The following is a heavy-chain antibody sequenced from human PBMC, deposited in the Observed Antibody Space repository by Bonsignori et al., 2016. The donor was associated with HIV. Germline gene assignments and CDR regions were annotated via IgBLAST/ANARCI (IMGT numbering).Heavy chain of an antibody. CDR1: GDSLSSYY. D-gene: IGHD4-23*01. V-gene: IGHV4-59*01. J-gene: IGHJ6*03. CDR3: ARTYGGNPYYYYMDV. CDR2: IYYSGGT. Sequence: SETLSLTCTVSGDSLSSYYWSWIRQPPGKGLEYIGYIYYSGGTNYNPSLKSRVTISVDTSKNQFSLRLSSVTAADTAMYYCARTYGGNPYYYYMDVWGKGTTVTVSS.